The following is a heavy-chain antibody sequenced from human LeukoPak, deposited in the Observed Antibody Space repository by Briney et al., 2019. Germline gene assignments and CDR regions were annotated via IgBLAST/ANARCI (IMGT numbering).Heavy chain of an antibody. V-gene: IGHV4-39*07. CDR2: IYYSGST. J-gene: IGHJ4*01. D-gene: IGHD3-22*01. Sequence: SETLSLTCTVSGGSISSSSYYWGWIRQPPGKGLEWIGSIYYSGSTYYNPSLKSRVTISVDTSKNQFSLKLSSVTAADTAVYYCARHDPPTYYYDSSGYTIYYWGHGTLVTVSS. CDR1: GGSISSSSYY. CDR3: ARHDPPTYYYDSSGYTIYY.